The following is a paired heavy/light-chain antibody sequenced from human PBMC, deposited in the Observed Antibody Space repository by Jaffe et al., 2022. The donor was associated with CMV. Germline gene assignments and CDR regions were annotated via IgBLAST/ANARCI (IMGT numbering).Light chain of an antibody. CDR1: QSISNY. CDR2: AAA. Sequence: DIQMTQSPSSLSASVGDRVTITCRASQSISNYLNWYQQKPGKAPKLLIYAAATLQSGVPSRFSGSGSGTDFTLTISSLQPEDFATYYCQQSYSTPRLFTFGPGTKVDIK. CDR3: QQSYSTPRLFT. V-gene: IGKV1-39*01. J-gene: IGKJ3*01.
Heavy chain of an antibody. J-gene: IGHJ4*02. V-gene: IGHV3-23*01. CDR1: GFTFSRYA. D-gene: IGHD2-15*01. Sequence: EVQLLESGGALEQPGGSLRLSCGASGFTFSRYAMSWVRQAPGKGLEWVSGISGSGGTTYYADSVKGRLTISRDNSKNTLYLQMSSLRAEDTAIYYCAKHRDGNRFDYWGQGTLVTVSS. CDR3: AKHRDGNRFDY. CDR2: ISGSGGTT.